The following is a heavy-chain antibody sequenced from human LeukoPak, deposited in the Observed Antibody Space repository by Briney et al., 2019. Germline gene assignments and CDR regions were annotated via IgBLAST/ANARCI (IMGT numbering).Heavy chain of an antibody. CDR3: TRLATNDRDSSRWKNWFDP. CDR2: GFTSGST. J-gene: IGHJ5*02. V-gene: IGHV4-4*09. Sequence: SETLSLTCTVAGGSISSYYWSWIRQPPGERLEGFGYGFTSGSTNYNPSLKSRVTISVDTSKTQFSLKLSSVTAADTAVYYCTRLATNDRDSSRWKNWFDPWGQGTLVTVSS. CDR1: GGSISSYY. D-gene: IGHD6-13*01.